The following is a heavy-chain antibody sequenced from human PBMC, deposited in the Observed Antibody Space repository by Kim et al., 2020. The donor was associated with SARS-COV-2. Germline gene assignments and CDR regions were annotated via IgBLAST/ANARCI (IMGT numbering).Heavy chain of an antibody. CDR2: VCGGGGDT. Sequence: GGSLRLSCGASGFTFSSHAMAWVRQAPGKGLEWVSSVCGGGGDTYYADSVKGRFSISRDNSNNTLYLQMNSLRAEDTARYYCAKRRSGGWGAQIDHWGQGTLVTVSS. D-gene: IGHD3-10*01. J-gene: IGHJ4*02. CDR3: AKRRSGGWGAQIDH. CDR1: GFTFSSHA. V-gene: IGHV3-23*01.